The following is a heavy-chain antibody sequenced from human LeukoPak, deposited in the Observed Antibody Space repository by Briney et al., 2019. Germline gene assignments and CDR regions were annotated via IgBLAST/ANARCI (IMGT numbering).Heavy chain of an antibody. V-gene: IGHV3-74*01. CDR1: GFTFSNYW. Sequence: GGSLRLSCAASGFTFSNYWMHWVRQAPGKGLVWVSRINNDGTSTSYADSLKGRLSISRDNAKNTVYLQVNNLRADDTAVYYCARDPTYSSGWYEDYFDYWGQGTPVIVSS. D-gene: IGHD6-19*01. CDR2: INNDGTST. CDR3: ARDPTYSSGWYEDYFDY. J-gene: IGHJ4*02.